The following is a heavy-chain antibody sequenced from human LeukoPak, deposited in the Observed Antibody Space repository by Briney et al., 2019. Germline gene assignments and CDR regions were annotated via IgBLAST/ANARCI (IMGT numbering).Heavy chain of an antibody. Sequence: SETLSLTCTVSGGSISSYYWSWIRQPPGKGLEWIGYIYYSGSTNYNPSLKSRVTISVDTSKNQFSLKLSSVTAADTAVYYCATSGQVGATDYWGQGTLVTVSS. CDR3: ATSGQVGATDY. V-gene: IGHV4-59*01. D-gene: IGHD1-26*01. J-gene: IGHJ4*02. CDR2: IYYSGST. CDR1: GGSISSYY.